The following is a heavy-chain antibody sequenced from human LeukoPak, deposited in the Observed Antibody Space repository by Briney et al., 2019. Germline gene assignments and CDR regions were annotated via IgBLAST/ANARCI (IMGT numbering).Heavy chain of an antibody. Sequence: GGALRLSCEASGFTLNKYWRHWGRQAPGKGLVWVSRITGDGSYIAYADSVKGRFTVSRDDATNTLFLHMTSLRVEDTAIYYCARDAYTTTSNWLDPWGQGTLVTVSS. D-gene: IGHD4-17*01. J-gene: IGHJ5*02. CDR1: GFTLNKYW. CDR2: ITGDGSYI. V-gene: IGHV3-74*01. CDR3: ARDAYTTTSNWLDP.